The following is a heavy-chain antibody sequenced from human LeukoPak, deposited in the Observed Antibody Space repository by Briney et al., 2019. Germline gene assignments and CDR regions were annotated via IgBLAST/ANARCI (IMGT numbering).Heavy chain of an antibody. V-gene: IGHV1-2*02. D-gene: IGHD6-13*01. CDR1: GYTFTAYY. CDR3: ARRLSTWSEGWFDP. CDR2: INPNSGDT. Sequence: ASVKVSCKASGYTFTAYYIHWVRQAPGQGREWMGWINPNSGDTNYAQKFQGRVTMTRDTSITAAYMDLTSLTSDDTAVYYCARRLSTWSEGWFDPWGQGTLVTVSS. J-gene: IGHJ5*02.